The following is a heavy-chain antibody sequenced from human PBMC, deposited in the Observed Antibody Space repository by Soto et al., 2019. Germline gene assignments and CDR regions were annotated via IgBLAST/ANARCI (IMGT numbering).Heavy chain of an antibody. Sequence: QVQLVQSGAEVKKPGASVKVSCKTSGYTFTSYHISWVRQAPGQGLEWMGWISAYNTNTNYAQKFQGRVTRTTDTLTSKAYMELRSLRSDDTAVYYCARDTPPTDYWGQGTLVTVSS. CDR1: GYTFTSYH. V-gene: IGHV1-18*01. J-gene: IGHJ4*02. CDR3: ARDTPPTDY. CDR2: ISAYNTNT.